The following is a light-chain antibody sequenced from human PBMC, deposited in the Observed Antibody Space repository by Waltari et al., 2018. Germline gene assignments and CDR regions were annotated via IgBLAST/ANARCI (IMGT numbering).Light chain of an antibody. J-gene: IGLJ2*01. CDR1: SNDVGGYNS. CDR3: SSQSSNDVVL. V-gene: IGLV2-14*01. Sequence: QSALTQPASVSGSPGQSVTIFCAGTSNDVGGYNSVSWYQEHPGQAPRVIIYDVSDRPSAISDRFSGSKSGNTASLTISGLQAEDEAAYYCSSQSSNDVVLFGGGTKQTVL. CDR2: DVS.